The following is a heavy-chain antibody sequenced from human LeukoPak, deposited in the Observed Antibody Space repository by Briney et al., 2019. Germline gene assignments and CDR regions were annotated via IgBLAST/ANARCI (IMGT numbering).Heavy chain of an antibody. CDR1: GFTFSSYA. D-gene: IGHD6-19*01. CDR3: VKSGIAVAGTLRFYYYYYMDV. CDR2: ISGSGGST. Sequence: GGSLRLSCAASGFTFSSYAMSWVRQAPGKGLEWVSAISGSGGSTYYADSVKGRFTISRDNSKNTLYLQMNSLRAEDTAVYYCVKSGIAVAGTLRFYYYYYMDVWGKGTTVTVSS. V-gene: IGHV3-23*01. J-gene: IGHJ6*03.